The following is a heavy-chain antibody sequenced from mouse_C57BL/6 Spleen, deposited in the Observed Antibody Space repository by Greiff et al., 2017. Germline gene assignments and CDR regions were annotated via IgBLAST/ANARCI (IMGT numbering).Heavy chain of an antibody. V-gene: IGHV5-6*01. CDR1: GFTFSSYG. D-gene: IGHD2-4*01. Sequence: EVQLVESGGDLVKPGGSLKLSCAASGFTFSSYGMSWVRQTPDKRLEWVATISSGGSYTYYPDSVKGRFTISRDNAKNTLYLQMSSLKSEDTAMYYCARRDDYPFAYWGQGTLVTVSA. CDR2: ISSGGSYT. CDR3: ARRDDYPFAY. J-gene: IGHJ3*01.